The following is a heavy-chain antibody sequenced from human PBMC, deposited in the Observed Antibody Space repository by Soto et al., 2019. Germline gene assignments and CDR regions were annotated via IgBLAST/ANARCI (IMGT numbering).Heavy chain of an antibody. V-gene: IGHV4-31*03. Sequence: PSETLSLTCSVSGDSISGGGYHWSWIRQHPGKGLEWIGYIYYTGSPYYNPSLKSRLTMSVDTSKNQFSLKLSSVTAADTAVYYCATGSQSSGYFTQFDFWGRGSLGTVS. J-gene: IGHJ4*02. CDR1: GDSISGGGYH. CDR2: IYYTGSP. CDR3: ATGSQSSGYFTQFDF. D-gene: IGHD3-22*01.